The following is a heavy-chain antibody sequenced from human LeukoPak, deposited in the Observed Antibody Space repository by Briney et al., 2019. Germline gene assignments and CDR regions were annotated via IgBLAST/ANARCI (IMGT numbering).Heavy chain of an antibody. Sequence: SETLSLTCAVYGGSFSGYYWSWIRHPPGKGLEWIGEINHSGSTNYNPSLKSRVTISVDTSKNQFSLKLSSVTAADTAVYYCARGRPRAYVWGRYRYSNFDYWGQGTLVTVSS. V-gene: IGHV4-34*01. J-gene: IGHJ4*02. CDR2: INHSGST. D-gene: IGHD3-16*02. CDR3: ARGRPRAYVWGRYRYSNFDY. CDR1: GGSFSGYY.